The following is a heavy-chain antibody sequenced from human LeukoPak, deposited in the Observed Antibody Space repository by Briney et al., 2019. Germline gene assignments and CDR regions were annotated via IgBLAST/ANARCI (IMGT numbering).Heavy chain of an antibody. CDR1: GFTFSSYA. CDR2: ISWNSGSI. D-gene: IGHD6-13*01. V-gene: IGHV3-9*01. Sequence: PGGSLRLSCAASGFTFSSYAMHWVRQAPGKGLEWVSGISWNSGSIGYADSVKGRFTISRDNAKNSLYLQMNSLRAEDTALYYCAKDIGSSWTNWFDPWGQGTLVTVSS. CDR3: AKDIGSSWTNWFDP. J-gene: IGHJ5*02.